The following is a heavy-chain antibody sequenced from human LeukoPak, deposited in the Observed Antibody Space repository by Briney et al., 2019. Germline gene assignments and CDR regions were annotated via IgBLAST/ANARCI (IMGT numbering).Heavy chain of an antibody. CDR2: INAGNGIT. D-gene: IGHD4-17*01. J-gene: IGHJ4*02. V-gene: IGHV1-3*01. CDR3: ARSNGDYSHFDY. CDR1: GYTFSSYS. Sequence: GASVKVSCKASGYTFSSYSIHWVRQAPGQRLEWMGWINAGNGITKYSQKFQGRVAITRDTSASTAYMELSSLRSEDTTMYYCARSNGDYSHFDYWGQGTLVTVSS.